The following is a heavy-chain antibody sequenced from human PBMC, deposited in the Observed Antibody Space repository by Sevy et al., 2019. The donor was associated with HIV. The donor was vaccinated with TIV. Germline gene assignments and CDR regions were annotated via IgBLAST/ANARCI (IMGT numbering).Heavy chain of an antibody. J-gene: IGHJ4*02. V-gene: IGHV3-48*02. CDR1: GFTFSSYS. D-gene: IGHD3-22*01. Sequence: GGSLRLSCAASGFTFSSYSMNWVRQAPGKGLEWVSYISSSSSTIYYADSVKGRFTISRDNAKNSLYLQMNSLRDEDTAVYYCARGGVDSSGYYYFDYWGQGTLVTVSS. CDR2: ISSSSSTI. CDR3: ARGGVDSSGYYYFDY.